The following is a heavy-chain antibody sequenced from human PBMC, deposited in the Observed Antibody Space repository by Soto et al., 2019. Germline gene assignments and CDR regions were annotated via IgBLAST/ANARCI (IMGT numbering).Heavy chain of an antibody. CDR2: ISYDGSNK. CDR3: AKDPHYGDYVFYFQH. Sequence: QVQLVESGGGVVQPGRSLRLSCAASGFTFSSYGMHWVRQAPGKGLEWVAVISYDGSNKYYADSVKGRFTISRDNSKNTLYLQMNSMRAEDTAVYYCAKDPHYGDYVFYFQHWGQVTLVTVSS. CDR1: GFTFSSYG. J-gene: IGHJ1*01. V-gene: IGHV3-30*18. D-gene: IGHD4-17*01.